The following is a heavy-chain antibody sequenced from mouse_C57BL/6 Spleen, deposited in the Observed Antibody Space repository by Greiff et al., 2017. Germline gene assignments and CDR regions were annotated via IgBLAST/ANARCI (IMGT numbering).Heavy chain of an antibody. CDR2: IYPGSGST. J-gene: IGHJ2*01. D-gene: IGHD2-10*02. CDR1: GYTFTSYW. V-gene: IGHV1-55*01. Sequence: VQLQQPGAELVKPGASVKMSCKASGYTFTSYWITWVKQRPGQGLEWIGDIYPGSGSTNYNEKFKSKATLTVDTSSSTAYMQLSSLTSEDSAVYYCAREGGYGNYVDYWGQGTTLTVSS. CDR3: AREGGYGNYVDY.